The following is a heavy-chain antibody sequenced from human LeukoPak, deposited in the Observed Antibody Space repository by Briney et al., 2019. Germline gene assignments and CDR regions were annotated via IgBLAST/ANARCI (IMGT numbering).Heavy chain of an antibody. D-gene: IGHD6-19*01. CDR1: GFTCSSYE. V-gene: IGHV3-48*03. Sequence: QPGGSLRLSCAASGFTCSSYEMNWVRQAQGKGLEWVSYISSGSTIYDADSVKGRFTISRDNAKNSLYLQMNSLRAEDTAVYYCARESIAVAGAPIDYWGQGTLVTVSS. CDR3: ARESIAVAGAPIDY. J-gene: IGHJ4*02. CDR2: ISSGSTI.